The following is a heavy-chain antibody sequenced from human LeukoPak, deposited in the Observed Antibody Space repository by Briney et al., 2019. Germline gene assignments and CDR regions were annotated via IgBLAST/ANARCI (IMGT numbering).Heavy chain of an antibody. CDR1: ADSISNSY. CDR3: ARHGPIGAAAGTGWFDP. J-gene: IGHJ5*02. D-gene: IGHD6-13*01. V-gene: IGHV4-4*07. Sequence: SETLSLTCTVSADSISNSYWIWIRQSAGKGLEWIGRIYTSGSTNYNPSLKSRVTMSVDTSKNQFSLVLTSVTAADTAVYFCARHGPIGAAAGTGWFDPWGQGTLVTVSS. CDR2: IYTSGST.